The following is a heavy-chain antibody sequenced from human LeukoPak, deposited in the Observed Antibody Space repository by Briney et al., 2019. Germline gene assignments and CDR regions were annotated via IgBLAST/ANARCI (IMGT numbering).Heavy chain of an antibody. CDR2: ISSSSSTV. CDR1: GFTFSSYS. V-gene: IGHV3-48*01. D-gene: IGHD5-24*01. J-gene: IGHJ4*02. CDR3: ARADG. Sequence: GGSLRLSCAASGFTFSSYSMNWVRQAPAKGLERVSYISSSSSTVYYAECVKGLFTISRDNAKNSLYLQMNSLRAEDTAVYYCARADGWGQGTLVTVSS.